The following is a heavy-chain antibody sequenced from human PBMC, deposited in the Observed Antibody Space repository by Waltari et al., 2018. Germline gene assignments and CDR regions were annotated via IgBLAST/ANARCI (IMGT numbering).Heavy chain of an antibody. V-gene: IGHV7-4-1*02. D-gene: IGHD5-18*01. J-gene: IGHJ4*02. CDR1: GYIFSNSA. CDR3: AKGIQLWGRGSWYFDD. CDR2: INTNTGNP. Sequence: QVQLVQSGSELKKPGASVKVSCKASGYIFSNSAMNWVRQAPGQGLEWMGWINTNTGNPTYAQGFTGRFVFSLDTSVSTAYLQISSLKAEDTSVYYCAKGIQLWGRGSWYFDDWGQGTLVTVSS.